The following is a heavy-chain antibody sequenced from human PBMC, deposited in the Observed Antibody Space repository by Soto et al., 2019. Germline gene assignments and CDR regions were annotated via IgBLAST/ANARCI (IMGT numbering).Heavy chain of an antibody. V-gene: IGHV3-23*01. D-gene: IGHD6-19*01. CDR2: ISGSGGST. Sequence: HKNTGKGLEWVSLISGSGGSTYYADSVKGRFTISRDNSKNTLYLQMNSLRAEDTAVYYCAKHEGYNSGWPGGLFDYWVQGTLVTVSS. J-gene: IGHJ4*02. CDR3: AKHEGYNSGWPGGLFDY.